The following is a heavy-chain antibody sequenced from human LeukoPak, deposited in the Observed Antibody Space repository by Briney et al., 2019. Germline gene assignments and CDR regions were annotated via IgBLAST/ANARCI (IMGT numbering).Heavy chain of an antibody. D-gene: IGHD1-14*01. CDR3: ARVFNSPNWFDP. CDR1: GGSISSSSYY. Sequence: SETLSLTCTVSGGSISSSSYYWGWIRQPPGKGLEWIGSIYYSGSTYYNPSLKSRVTISVDTSKNQFSLKLSSVTAADTAVYYCARVFNSPNWFDPWGQGTLVTVSS. V-gene: IGHV4-39*07. CDR2: IYYSGST. J-gene: IGHJ5*02.